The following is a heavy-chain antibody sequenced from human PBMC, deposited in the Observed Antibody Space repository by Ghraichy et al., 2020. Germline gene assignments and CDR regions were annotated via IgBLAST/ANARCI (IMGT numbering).Heavy chain of an antibody. CDR1: GGSIGTYY. V-gene: IGHV4-4*09. J-gene: IGHJ2*01. D-gene: IGHD6-19*01. CDR2: IYIRGST. Sequence: SQTLSLTCTISGGSIGTYYWSWIRQPPGKGLEWIGYIYIRGSTNYNPSFESRVTISADTSKNQFSLKLSSVTAADTAVYYCARRWGSGYWYFDLWGRGTLVTVSS. CDR3: ARRWGSGYWYFDL.